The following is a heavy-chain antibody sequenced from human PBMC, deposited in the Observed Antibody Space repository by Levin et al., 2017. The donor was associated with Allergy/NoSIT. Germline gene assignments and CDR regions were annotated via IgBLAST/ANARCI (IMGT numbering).Heavy chain of an antibody. CDR3: ASRFPPFYSSGWQTVD. D-gene: IGHD6-19*01. CDR1: GGSISSSSYY. CDR2: IYYSGST. V-gene: IGHV4-39*01. Sequence: SQTLSLTCTVSGGSISSSSYYWGWIRQPPGKGLEWIGSIYYSGSTYYNPSLKSRVTISVDTSKNQFSLKLSSVTAADTAVYYCASRFPPFYSSGWQTVDWGQGTLVTVSS. J-gene: IGHJ4*02.